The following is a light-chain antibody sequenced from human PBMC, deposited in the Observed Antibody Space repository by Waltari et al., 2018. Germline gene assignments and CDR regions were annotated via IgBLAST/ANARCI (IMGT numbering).Light chain of an antibody. CDR2: GAS. V-gene: IGKV3-15*01. Sequence: EIVMTQSPATLSVSPGERATLSCRASQSISSDLAWYQQKPGQAPRLLIYGASTRATGIPDRFSGSGSGTEFTLTISSLQSEDFAVYYCQQDYRWWKCGLGTKVERK. J-gene: IGKJ1*01. CDR1: QSISSD. CDR3: QQDYRWWK.